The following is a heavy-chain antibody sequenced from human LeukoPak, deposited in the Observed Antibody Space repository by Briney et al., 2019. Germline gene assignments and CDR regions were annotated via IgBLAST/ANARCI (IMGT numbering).Heavy chain of an antibody. CDR1: GFTLSSYE. CDR3: AREVGGGSSSPAFDY. J-gene: IGHJ4*02. Sequence: GGSLRLSCAATGFTLSSYEMKSVRQAPGKGMEWVSYISSSGSTIYYADSVKGRFTISRDNAKNSLYLQMNSLRAEDTAVYYCAREVGGGSSSPAFDYWGQGTLVTVSS. D-gene: IGHD2-15*01. CDR2: ISSSGSTI. V-gene: IGHV3-48*03.